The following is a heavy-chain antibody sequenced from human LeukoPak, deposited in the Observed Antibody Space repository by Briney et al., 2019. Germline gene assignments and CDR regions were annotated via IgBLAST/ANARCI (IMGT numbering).Heavy chain of an antibody. Sequence: GGSLTLSCAASGFTFDDYGMSWVRQAPGKGLEWVSGINWNGGSTGYADSVKGRFTISRDNAKNSLYLQMNSLRAEDTALYYCARGTLKAAATDFDYWGQGTLVTVSS. CDR3: ARGTLKAAATDFDY. D-gene: IGHD6-13*01. J-gene: IGHJ4*02. CDR2: INWNGGST. CDR1: GFTFDDYG. V-gene: IGHV3-20*04.